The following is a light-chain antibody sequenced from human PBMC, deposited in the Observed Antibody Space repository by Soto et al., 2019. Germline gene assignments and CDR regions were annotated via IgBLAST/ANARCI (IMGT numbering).Light chain of an antibody. J-gene: IGLJ1*01. CDR1: SCDVGGYNH. Sequence: QSALTQPASVSGSPGQSITISCTGTSCDVGGYNHVSWYQQHPGKAPKLIIYEVSNRPSGVSNRFSGSKSGNTASLTISGLQAEDEADYHCSSYTTSSTLLYVFGTGTKVTVL. CDR2: EVS. V-gene: IGLV2-14*01. CDR3: SSYTTSSTLLYV.